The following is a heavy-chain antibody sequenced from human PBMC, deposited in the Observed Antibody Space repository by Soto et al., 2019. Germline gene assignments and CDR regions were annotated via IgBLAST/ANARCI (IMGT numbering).Heavy chain of an antibody. Sequence: LRLSCAASGFTFSSHTMNWVRQAPGKGLEWVSYISSSSSTIYYADSVKGRFTISRDNAKNSLYLQMNSLRAEDTAVYYCARLPYYSDSSGQGTLVTVSS. D-gene: IGHD3-22*01. CDR1: GFTFSSHT. V-gene: IGHV3-48*01. J-gene: IGHJ5*01. CDR3: ARLPYYSDS. CDR2: ISSSSSTI.